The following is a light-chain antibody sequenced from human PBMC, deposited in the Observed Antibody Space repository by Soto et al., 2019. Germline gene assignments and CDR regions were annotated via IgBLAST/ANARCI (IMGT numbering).Light chain of an antibody. CDR3: QQYNNWPPIT. J-gene: IGKJ5*01. Sequence: EIVLTQSPGTLSFSPGERATLSCRASHSVSSSYLAWYQQKPGQAPRLLIYGASTRATGIPARFSSSGSGTAFTLTISSLQSVDFAVYYCQQYNNWPPITFGQGTRLEIK. V-gene: IGKV3-15*01. CDR2: GAS. CDR1: HSVSSSY.